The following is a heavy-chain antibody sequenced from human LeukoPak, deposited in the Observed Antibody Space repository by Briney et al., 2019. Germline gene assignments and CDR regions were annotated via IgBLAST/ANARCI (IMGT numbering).Heavy chain of an antibody. CDR3: AREDHTIDY. CDR2: IYYSGST. D-gene: IGHD1-14*01. J-gene: IGHJ4*02. CDR1: GGSISSYY. V-gene: IGHV4-59*12. Sequence: TSETLSLTCTVSGGSISSYYWSWIRQPPGKGLEWIGYIYYSGSTNYNPSLKSRVTISVDTSKNQFSLKLSSVTAADTAVYYCAREDHTIDYWGQGTLVTVSS.